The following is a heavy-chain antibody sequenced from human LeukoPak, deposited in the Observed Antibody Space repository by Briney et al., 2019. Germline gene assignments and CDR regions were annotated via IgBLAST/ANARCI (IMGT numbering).Heavy chain of an antibody. Sequence: VASVKVSCKVSGHTLTELSLHWVRQAPGKGLEWMGGLDPEAGEMIYSQKFQGRVTMTEDTPTDIAYMEMSSLRSEDTAVYYCATGRTWWDLLNYWGQGTLVTVSS. V-gene: IGHV1-24*01. J-gene: IGHJ4*02. CDR1: GHTLTELS. CDR3: ATGRTWWDLLNY. D-gene: IGHD1-26*01. CDR2: LDPEAGEM.